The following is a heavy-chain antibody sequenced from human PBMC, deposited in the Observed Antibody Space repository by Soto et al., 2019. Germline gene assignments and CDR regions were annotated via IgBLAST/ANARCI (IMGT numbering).Heavy chain of an antibody. CDR3: ARDHHRWFGELLEGYGMDV. CDR2: IYYSGST. V-gene: IGHV4-59*01. D-gene: IGHD3-10*01. J-gene: IGHJ6*02. CDR1: GGSISSYY. Sequence: SETLSLTCTVSGGSISSYYWSWIRQPPGKGLEWIGYIYYSGSTNYNPSLKSRVTISVDTSKNQFSLKLSSVTAADTAVYYCARDHHRWFGELLEGYGMDVWGQGTTVTVSS.